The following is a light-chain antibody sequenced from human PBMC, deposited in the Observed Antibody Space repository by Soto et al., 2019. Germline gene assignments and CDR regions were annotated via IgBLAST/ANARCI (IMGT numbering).Light chain of an antibody. CDR3: QQYNTSRA. Sequence: ENQKTKAVSTVAGEIGDRRTNEVRASQSISSWLSWYQQRPGKAPNLLIYKASTLESGVPSRFSGSGSGTEFTLTISSLQPDHFATYYCQQYNTSRAFGQGSKVDIK. CDR1: QSISSW. V-gene: IGKV1-5*03. J-gene: IGKJ1*01. CDR2: KAS.